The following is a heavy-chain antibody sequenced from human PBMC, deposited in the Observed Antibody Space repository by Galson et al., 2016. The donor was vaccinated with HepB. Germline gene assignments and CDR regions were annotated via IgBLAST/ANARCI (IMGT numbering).Heavy chain of an antibody. V-gene: IGHV3-53*01. CDR2: FYSGGST. CDR1: GFTVSGKY. J-gene: IGHJ4*02. Sequence: SLRLSCAASGFTVSGKYMSWVRQAPGKGLEWVSAFYSGGSTYYAGSVKGRFAISSDSSKNTVFLQMNSLRVDDTAVYYCASGMVASGWYGAFDYWGQGTLVTVS. CDR3: ASGMVASGWYGAFDY. D-gene: IGHD6-19*01.